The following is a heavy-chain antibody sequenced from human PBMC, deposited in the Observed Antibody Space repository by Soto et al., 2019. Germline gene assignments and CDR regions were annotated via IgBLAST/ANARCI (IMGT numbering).Heavy chain of an antibody. V-gene: IGHV4-38-2*01. CDR3: ARSPQYYTPGSSPFDY. CDR1: SYVIESGHY. CDR2: IYDSGTT. Sequence: SETLSLTCVVSSYVIESGHYWGWVRQPPGKGLEWVGSIYDSGTTYYNPSLRSRVTISADTSKNQFSLSLTSVTAADTAVYYCARSPQYYTPGSSPFDYWGPGTMVTVSS. J-gene: IGHJ4*03. D-gene: IGHD3-3*01.